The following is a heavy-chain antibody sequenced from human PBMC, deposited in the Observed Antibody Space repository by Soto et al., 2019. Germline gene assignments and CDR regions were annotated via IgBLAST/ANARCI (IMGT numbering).Heavy chain of an antibody. J-gene: IGHJ6*02. CDR2: IWYDGSNK. CDR1: GFTFSSYG. CDR3: AKDRRRRLGGSYYYYYGMDV. V-gene: IGHV3-33*06. D-gene: IGHD1-26*01. Sequence: PGGSLRLSCAASGFTFSSYGMHWVRQAPGKGLEWVAVIWYDGSNKYYADSVKGRFTISRDNSKNTLYLQMNSLRAEDTAVYYCAKDRRRRLGGSYYYYYGMDVWGQGTTVTVSS.